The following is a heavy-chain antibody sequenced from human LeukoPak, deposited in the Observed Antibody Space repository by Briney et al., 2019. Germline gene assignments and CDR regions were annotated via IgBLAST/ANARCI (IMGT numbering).Heavy chain of an antibody. CDR3: ARDAPLYYGEGYGMDV. D-gene: IGHD3-3*01. J-gene: IGHJ6*02. CDR1: GGSISSGGYY. CDR2: IYYSGST. V-gene: IGHV4-31*03. Sequence: PSQTLSLTCTVSGGSISSGGYYWSWLRQHPGTGLEWIGYIYYSGSTYYNPSLKSRVTISVDTSKNQFSLKLSSVTAADTAVYYCARDAPLYYGEGYGMDVWGQGTTVTVSS.